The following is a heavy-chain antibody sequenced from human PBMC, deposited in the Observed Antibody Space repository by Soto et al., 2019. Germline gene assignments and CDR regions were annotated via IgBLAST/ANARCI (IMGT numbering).Heavy chain of an antibody. CDR2: ISYDGSNK. Sequence: QVQLVESGGGVVQPGRSLRLSCAASGFTFSSYGMHWVRQAPGKGLEWVAVISYDGSNKYYADSVKGRFTISRDNSKNTLYLQMNSLRAEDTAVYYCAKARGSGSTRTPDYWGQGTLVTVSS. J-gene: IGHJ4*02. V-gene: IGHV3-30*18. CDR3: AKARGSGSTRTPDY. CDR1: GFTFSSYG. D-gene: IGHD6-19*01.